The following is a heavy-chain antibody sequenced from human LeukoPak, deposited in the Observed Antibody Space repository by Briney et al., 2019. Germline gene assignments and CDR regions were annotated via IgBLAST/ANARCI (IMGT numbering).Heavy chain of an antibody. V-gene: IGHV3-20*01. CDR1: GFTFDDYG. CDR3: ARDGPGETFDY. CDR2: INWNGGSA. Sequence: GGSLRLSCAASGFTFDDYGMSWVRQAPGKGLEWVSGINWNGGSAGYADSVKGRFTISRDNAKNSLYLQMNSLRAEDTALYHCARDGPGETFDYWGQGTLVTVSS. D-gene: IGHD7-27*01. J-gene: IGHJ4*02.